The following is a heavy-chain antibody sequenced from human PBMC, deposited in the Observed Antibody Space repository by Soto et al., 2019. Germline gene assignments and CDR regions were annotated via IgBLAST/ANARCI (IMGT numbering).Heavy chain of an antibody. CDR3: ARRARPEFYYMGV. D-gene: IGHD6-6*01. V-gene: IGHV3-64*01. CDR1: GFTLSGYA. CDR2: ISSNGVGT. Sequence: EVQLAESGGGLAQPGGSLRLSCAASGFTLSGYAMDWVRQAPGKGLEYVSGISSNGVGTYYANSVQGRFTISRDNSKNTVYLQMGSLRPEDMAVYYCARRARPEFYYMGVWGKGTTVTVSS. J-gene: IGHJ6*03.